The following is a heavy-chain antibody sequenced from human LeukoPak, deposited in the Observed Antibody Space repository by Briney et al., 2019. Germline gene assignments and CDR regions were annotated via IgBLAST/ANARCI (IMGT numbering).Heavy chain of an antibody. CDR2: IKQDGSEK. D-gene: IGHD3-3*01. CDR3: ARDAGGPYYDFWSGYYTDF. CDR1: GFTFGSYW. Sequence: GGSLRLSCAASGFTFGSYWMSWVRQAPGKGLEWVANIKQDGSEKYYVDSVKGRFTISRDNAKNSLYLQMNSLRAEDTAVYYCARDAGGPYYDFWSGYYTDFWGQGTLVTVSS. J-gene: IGHJ4*02. V-gene: IGHV3-7*01.